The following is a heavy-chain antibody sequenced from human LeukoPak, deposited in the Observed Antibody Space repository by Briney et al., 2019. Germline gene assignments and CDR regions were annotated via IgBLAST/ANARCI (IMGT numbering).Heavy chain of an antibody. D-gene: IGHD3-22*01. Sequence: GGSLRLSCAASGFTFSNYWMHWVRQAPGKGLVWVSRISPDGSSTSYGDSVKGRFTISRDNAKNTVYLQMNSLRAEDTAVYYCARGRRDSSGYYYAVYFDYWGQGTLVTVSS. CDR1: GFTFSNYW. CDR3: ARGRRDSSGYYYAVYFDY. J-gene: IGHJ4*02. V-gene: IGHV3-74*01. CDR2: ISPDGSST.